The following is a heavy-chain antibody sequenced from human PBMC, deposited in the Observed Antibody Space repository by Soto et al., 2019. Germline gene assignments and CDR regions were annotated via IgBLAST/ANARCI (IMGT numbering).Heavy chain of an antibody. CDR1: GFTFDDYA. D-gene: IGHD2-15*01. Sequence: EVQLVESGGGLVQPGRSLRLSCAASGFTFDDYAMHWVRQAPGKGLEWVSGISWNSGSIGDADSVKSRFTISRDNAKNSLYLQMNSLRAEDTALYYCAKDASVAATPYYFDYWGQGTLVTVSS. CDR2: ISWNSGSI. J-gene: IGHJ4*02. CDR3: AKDASVAATPYYFDY. V-gene: IGHV3-9*01.